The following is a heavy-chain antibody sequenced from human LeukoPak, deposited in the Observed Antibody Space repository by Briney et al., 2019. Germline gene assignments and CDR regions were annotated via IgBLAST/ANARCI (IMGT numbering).Heavy chain of an antibody. CDR2: ISAYNGNT. V-gene: IGHV1-18*01. Sequence: GASVKVSCKASGYTFTSYGISWVRQAPGQGLEWMGWISAYNGNTNYAQKLQGRVTMTTDTSTSTAYMELRSLRSDDTAVYYCARAGHITVVRGVITGRYYMDVWGKGTTVTISS. J-gene: IGHJ6*03. CDR1: GYTFTSYG. D-gene: IGHD3-10*01. CDR3: ARAGHITVVRGVITGRYYMDV.